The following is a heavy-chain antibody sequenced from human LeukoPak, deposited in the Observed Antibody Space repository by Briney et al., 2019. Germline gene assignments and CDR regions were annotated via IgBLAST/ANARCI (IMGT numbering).Heavy chain of an antibody. V-gene: IGHV3-53*01. CDR2: IYSGGST. CDR1: GFTFSSNY. CDR3: ARVQGSYYAPYFDY. J-gene: IGHJ4*02. Sequence: GGSLRLSCAASGFTFSSNYMSWVRQAPGKGLEWVAVIYSGGSTYYAVSVKGRFTISRDNSKNTLYLQMNSLRAEDTAVYYCARVQGSYYAPYFDYWGQGTLVTVSS. D-gene: IGHD1-26*01.